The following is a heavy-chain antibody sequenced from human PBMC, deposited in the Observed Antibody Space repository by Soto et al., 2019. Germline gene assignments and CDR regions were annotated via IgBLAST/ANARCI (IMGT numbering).Heavy chain of an antibody. CDR1: GFTSGVYN. D-gene: IGHD3-22*01. Sequence: GSLRLSCASSGFTSGVYNMQWVRQAPGKGLECVSVISYDGGNEYYADSVKGRFTISRDNSENKLFLQMNSLRPEDSGVYYCATGHRGLTGLPAVITAPGSFDPWGQGAQVTVSS. CDR2: ISYDGGNE. J-gene: IGHJ5*01. V-gene: IGHV3-30*03. CDR3: ATGHRGLTGLPAVITAPGSFDP.